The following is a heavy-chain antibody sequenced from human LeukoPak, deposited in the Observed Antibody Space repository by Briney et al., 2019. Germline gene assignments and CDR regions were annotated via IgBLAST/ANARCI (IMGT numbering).Heavy chain of an antibody. CDR3: ATGYLSA. CDR2: ISGCGGSS. D-gene: IGHD1-1*01. CDR1: GFTFSSQG. J-gene: IGHJ5*02. Sequence: GGSLRLSCAASGFTFSSQGMSWVRQAPGKGLECVSHISGCGGSSYYADSVKGRFTISRDNSKNTLCLQMNSLRAEDTAVYYCATGYLSAWGQGTLVTVSS. V-gene: IGHV3-23*01.